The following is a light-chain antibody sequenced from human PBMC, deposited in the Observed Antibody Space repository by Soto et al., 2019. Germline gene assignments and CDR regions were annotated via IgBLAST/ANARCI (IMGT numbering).Light chain of an antibody. CDR2: AAS. J-gene: IGKJ1*01. Sequence: DIPMTQSPSSLSASVGDRVTITCRASQDISNYLAWYQQKPGKVPKVLISAASTLHSGVPSRISGSGSGTDFTLTISSLQPEDVATYYCQKYNSAPWTFGQGTKVDIK. CDR3: QKYNSAPWT. V-gene: IGKV1-27*01. CDR1: QDISNY.